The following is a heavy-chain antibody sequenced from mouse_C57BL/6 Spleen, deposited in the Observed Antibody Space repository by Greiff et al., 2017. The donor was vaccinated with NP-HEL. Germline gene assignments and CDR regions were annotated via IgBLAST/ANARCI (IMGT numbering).Heavy chain of an antibody. D-gene: IGHD4-1*01. J-gene: IGHJ2*01. V-gene: IGHV1-42*01. CDR1: GYSFTGYY. Sequence: VQLKESGPELVKPGASVKISCKASGYSFTGYYMNWVKQSPEKSLEWIGEINPSTGGTTYNQKFKAKATLTVDKSSSTAYMQLKSLTSEDSAVYYCAKDKLAYWGQGTTLTVSS. CDR3: AKDKLAY. CDR2: INPSTGGT.